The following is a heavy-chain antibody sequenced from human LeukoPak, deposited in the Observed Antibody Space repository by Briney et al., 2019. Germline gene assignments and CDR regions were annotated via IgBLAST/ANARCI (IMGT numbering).Heavy chain of an antibody. CDR2: IGTAGDT. D-gene: IGHD4-11*01. CDR1: GFTFSSYD. Sequence: GGSLRLSCAASGFTFSSYDVHWVRQATGKGLEWVSAIGTAGDTYYPGSVKGRFTISRENAKNSLYLQMNSLRAGDTAVYYCARGRTTVTTLRYYYYYGMDVWGQGTTVTVSS. CDR3: ARGRTTVTTLRYYYYYGMDV. V-gene: IGHV3-13*01. J-gene: IGHJ6*02.